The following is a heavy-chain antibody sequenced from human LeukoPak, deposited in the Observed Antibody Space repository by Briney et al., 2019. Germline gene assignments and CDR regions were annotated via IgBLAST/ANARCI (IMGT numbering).Heavy chain of an antibody. Sequence: GESLKISCKGSGYSFTSYWIGWVRQMPGKGLEWMGIIYPGGSDTRYSPSFQGQVTISADKSISTAYLQWSSLKASDTAMYYCARRDDCYSCGIDPWGQGTLVTVSS. CDR2: IYPGGSDT. CDR3: ARRDDCYSCGIDP. V-gene: IGHV5-51*01. D-gene: IGHD2-21*02. CDR1: GYSFTSYW. J-gene: IGHJ5*02.